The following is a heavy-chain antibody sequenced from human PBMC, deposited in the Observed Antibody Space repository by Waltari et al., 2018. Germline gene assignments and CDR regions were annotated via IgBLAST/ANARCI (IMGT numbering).Heavy chain of an antibody. CDR3: AREIPRFGDSRALDP. CDR1: GYTFTGYY. Sequence: QVQLVQSGAEVKKPGASVKVSCKASGYTFTGYYMHWVRQAPGQGLEWMGRINPNSGGTNYAQKFQGRVTMTRDTSISTAYMELSRLRSDDTAVYYCAREIPRFGDSRALDPWGQGTLVTVSS. D-gene: IGHD3-10*01. V-gene: IGHV1-2*06. CDR2: INPNSGGT. J-gene: IGHJ5*02.